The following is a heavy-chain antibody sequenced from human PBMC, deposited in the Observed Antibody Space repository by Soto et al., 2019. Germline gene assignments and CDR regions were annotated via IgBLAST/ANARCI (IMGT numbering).Heavy chain of an antibody. CDR1: GGSISSYY. Sequence: SETLSLTSTVSGGSISSYYWSWIRQPPGKGLEWIGYIYYSGSTNYNPSLKSRVTISVDTSKNQFSLKLSSVTAADTAVYYCAREGIAARPRYFDYWGQGTLVTVSS. CDR3: AREGIAARPRYFDY. J-gene: IGHJ4*02. D-gene: IGHD6-6*01. V-gene: IGHV4-59*01. CDR2: IYYSGST.